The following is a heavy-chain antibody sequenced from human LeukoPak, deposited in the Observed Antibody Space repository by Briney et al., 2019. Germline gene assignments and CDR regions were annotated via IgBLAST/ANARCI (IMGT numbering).Heavy chain of an antibody. CDR3: ARVMDIVATIDHGFDY. CDR1: GGSISSYY. V-gene: IGHV4-59*12. Sequence: SETLSLTCTVSGGSISSYYWSWIRQPPRGLEWIGYIHYSGSTNYNPSLKSRVTISVDTSKNQFSLKLSSVTAADTAVYYCARVMDIVATIDHGFDYWGQGTLVTVSS. J-gene: IGHJ4*02. CDR2: IHYSGST. D-gene: IGHD5-12*01.